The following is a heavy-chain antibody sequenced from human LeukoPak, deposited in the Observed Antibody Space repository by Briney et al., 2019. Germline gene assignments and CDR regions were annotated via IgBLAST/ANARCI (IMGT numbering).Heavy chain of an antibody. CDR2: INPNSGDT. CDR1: GYIFTGYY. V-gene: IGHV1-2*02. CDR3: ARHLEWVQHNAFDI. D-gene: IGHD3-3*01. Sequence: GASVKVSCKASGYIFTGYYMHWVRQAPGQGLEWMGWINPNSGDTNYAQKLQGRVTMTTDTSTSTAYMELRSLRSDDTAVYYCARHLEWVQHNAFDIWGQGTMVTVSS. J-gene: IGHJ3*02.